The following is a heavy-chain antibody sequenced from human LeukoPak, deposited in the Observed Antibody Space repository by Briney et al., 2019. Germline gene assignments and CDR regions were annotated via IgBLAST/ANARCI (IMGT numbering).Heavy chain of an antibody. V-gene: IGHV3-23*01. CDR2: ISGSGGTT. Sequence: GGSLRLSCAASGFTFSSYAMSWVRQAPGKGLEWVSGISGSGGTTKYGDSVKGRFTISRDNSKNTLYLQMNSLRAEDTAVYYCAKGGAYYYDSSGYPTYYFEYWAREPWSPSPQ. J-gene: IGHJ4*02. CDR1: GFTFSSYA. CDR3: AKGGAYYYDSSGYPTYYFEY. D-gene: IGHD3-22*01.